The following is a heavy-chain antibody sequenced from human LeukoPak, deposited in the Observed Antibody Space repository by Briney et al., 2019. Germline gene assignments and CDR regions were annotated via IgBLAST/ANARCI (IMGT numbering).Heavy chain of an antibody. D-gene: IGHD4-23*01. V-gene: IGHV1-18*01. Sequence: ASVKVSCKASGYTFTSYGISWVRQAPGQGLEWMGWISAYNGNTNYAQKLQGRVTMTTDTSTSTAYMELSSLRSEDTAVYYCARDKGTVVSGYYGMDVWGQGTTVTVSS. J-gene: IGHJ6*02. CDR2: ISAYNGNT. CDR1: GYTFTSYG. CDR3: ARDKGTVVSGYYGMDV.